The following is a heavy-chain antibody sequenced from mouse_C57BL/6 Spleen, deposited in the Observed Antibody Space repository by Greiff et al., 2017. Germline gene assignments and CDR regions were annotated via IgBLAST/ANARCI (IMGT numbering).Heavy chain of an antibody. D-gene: IGHD4-1*01. CDR1: GYTFTDYE. CDR2: IDPETGGT. J-gene: IGHJ2*01. Sequence: QVQLQQSGAELVRPGASVTLSCKASGYTFTDYEMHWVKQTPVHGLEWIGAIDPETGGTAYNQKFKGKAILTADKSSSTAYMELRSLTSEDSAVYYCTRCLGLGGDYWGQGTTLTVSS. V-gene: IGHV1-15*01. CDR3: TRCLGLGGDY.